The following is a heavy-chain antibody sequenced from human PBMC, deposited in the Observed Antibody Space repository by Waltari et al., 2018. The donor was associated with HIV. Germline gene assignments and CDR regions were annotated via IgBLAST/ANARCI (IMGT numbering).Heavy chain of an antibody. Sequence: QVQLVESGGGVVQPGRALRLSCAASGLTFSSYGMHWVRQAPGKGLEWVAVISYDGRNKYYADSVKGRFTISRDNSKNTLYLQMNSLRAEDTAVYYCAKEGLNYGSGSYYNYHYDYW. CDR2: ISYDGRNK. D-gene: IGHD3-10*01. J-gene: IGHJ4*01. V-gene: IGHV3-30*18. CDR1: GLTFSSYG. CDR3: AKEGLNYGSGSYYNYHYDY.